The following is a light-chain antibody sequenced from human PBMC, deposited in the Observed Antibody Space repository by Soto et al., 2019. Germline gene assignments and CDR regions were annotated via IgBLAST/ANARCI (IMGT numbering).Light chain of an antibody. J-gene: IGLJ2*01. CDR2: GNT. Sequence: QSVLTQPPSVSGAPGQRVTISCTGSSSNIGAGYVVHWYQQIPGTAPKLLIYGNTNRPSGVPDRFSASKSGTSASLAITGLQAEDEADYYCQSYESSLSGWIFGGGTKLTVL. CDR1: SSNIGAGYV. CDR3: QSYESSLSGWI. V-gene: IGLV1-40*01.